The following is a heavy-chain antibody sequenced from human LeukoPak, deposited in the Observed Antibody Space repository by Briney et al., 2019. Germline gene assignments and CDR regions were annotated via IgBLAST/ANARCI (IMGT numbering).Heavy chain of an antibody. Sequence: KPSETLSLTCTVSGYPSSIDYYWGWIRQSPGKGLEWIGSIHRSGSTYYNPSLKSRVTISGDTSKSQFSLRLTSVTAADTAVYYCAGTSSGSYSTDYWGQGTLVTVSS. V-gene: IGHV4-38-2*02. D-gene: IGHD5-12*01. CDR3: AGTSSGSYSTDY. J-gene: IGHJ4*02. CDR2: IHRSGST. CDR1: GYPSSIDYY.